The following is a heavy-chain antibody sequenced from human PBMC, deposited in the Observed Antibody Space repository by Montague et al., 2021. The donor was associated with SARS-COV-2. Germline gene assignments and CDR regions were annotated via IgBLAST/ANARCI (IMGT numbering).Heavy chain of an antibody. Sequence: SETLSLTCEVPGGSISSYYWSWIRQSPGKGLEWIGYVHYTGSTKYNPSLKTRVTLSLDTPKNRFSLKLSSVTAADTAVYYCARAQNTCFIANCVNYFEVWGLGALVTVSS. J-gene: IGHJ4*02. CDR2: VHYTGST. D-gene: IGHD1-1*01. CDR1: GGSISSYY. CDR3: ARAQNTCFIANCVNYFEV. V-gene: IGHV4-59*01.